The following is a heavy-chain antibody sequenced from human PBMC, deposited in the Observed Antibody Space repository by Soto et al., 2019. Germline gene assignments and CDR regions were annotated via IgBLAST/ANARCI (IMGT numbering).Heavy chain of an antibody. J-gene: IGHJ4*02. V-gene: IGHV3-23*01. D-gene: IGHD1-1*01. CDR1: GFTFSSYA. Sequence: EVQLLESGGGSVQPGGSLRLSCAASGFTFSSYAMHWVRRPPGKGLEWVSSISHSGGTAYYADSVKGRFSISRDSLVNTLYLQMNSLRAEDTAVYYCAKGRGQNWIFDYWGQGTLVTVSP. CDR3: AKGRGQNWIFDY. CDR2: ISHSGGTA.